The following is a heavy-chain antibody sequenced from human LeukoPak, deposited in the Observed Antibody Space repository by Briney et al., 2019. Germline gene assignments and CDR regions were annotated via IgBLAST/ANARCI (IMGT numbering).Heavy chain of an antibody. CDR3: AITPQGNPTFYWYFDL. D-gene: IGHD1-14*01. CDR1: GYTFTGYY. Sequence: ASVKVSCKASGYTFTGYYIHWVRQAPGQGLEWMGWITPNNGGTKYAQKFQGRVTMTRDTSISTAYLELSRLRSDDTAVYYCAITPQGNPTFYWYFDLWGRGTLVAVSS. J-gene: IGHJ2*01. V-gene: IGHV1-2*02. CDR2: ITPNNGGT.